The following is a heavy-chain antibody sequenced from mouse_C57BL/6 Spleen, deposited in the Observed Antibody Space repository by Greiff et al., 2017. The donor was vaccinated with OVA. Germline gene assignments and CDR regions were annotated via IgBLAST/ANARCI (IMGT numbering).Heavy chain of an antibody. Sequence: EVQLQQSVAELVRPGASVKLSCTASGFNIKYTYMHWVKQRPEQGLEWIGRIDPANGNTKYAPKFQGKATITADTSSNTAYLQLSSLTSEDTAIYYCARDDYDVWFAYWGQGTLVTVSA. CDR1: GFNIKYTY. J-gene: IGHJ3*01. CDR3: ARDDYDVWFAY. CDR2: IDPANGNT. V-gene: IGHV14-3*01. D-gene: IGHD2-4*01.